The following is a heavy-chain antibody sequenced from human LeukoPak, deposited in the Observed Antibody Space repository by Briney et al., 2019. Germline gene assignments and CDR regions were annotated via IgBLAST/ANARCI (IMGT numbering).Heavy chain of an antibody. Sequence: GGSLRLSCAVSGFTFSNYNMIWVRQAPGKGLEWVSSIDSSSNTYYADSVKGRFTVSRDNSKNTMYLQMNSLRGDDTAVYYCAKDLSSSHVSEYFDYWGQGALVTVSS. CDR2: IDSSSNT. CDR1: GFTFSNYN. D-gene: IGHD6-6*01. J-gene: IGHJ4*02. CDR3: AKDLSSSHVSEYFDY. V-gene: IGHV3-21*04.